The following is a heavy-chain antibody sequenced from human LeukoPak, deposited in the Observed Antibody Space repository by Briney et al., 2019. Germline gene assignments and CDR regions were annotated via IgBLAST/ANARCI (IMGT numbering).Heavy chain of an antibody. CDR1: GYTFTDYY. V-gene: IGHV1-46*03. J-gene: IGHJ4*02. Sequence: GASVKVSCKASGYTFTDYYIHWLRQAPGQGLEWMGVIIPNGGGISYAQKFQGRVTMTRDTSTSTVYMELSSLRSDDTAVYYCARGDIDYWGQGTLVTVSS. CDR3: ARGDIDY. CDR2: IIPNGGGI.